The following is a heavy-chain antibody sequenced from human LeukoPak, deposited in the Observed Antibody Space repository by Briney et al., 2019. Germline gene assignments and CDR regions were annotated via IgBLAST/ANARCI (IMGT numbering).Heavy chain of an antibody. Sequence: TLSLTCTVSGGSISSGNYYWSWIRQPAGKGLEWIGRIYSSGSTNYNPSLKSRVTISPDTSKNQFSLKLTSVTAADTAVYHCARDAPRTWFDPWGQGTLVTVSS. J-gene: IGHJ5*02. CDR2: IYSSGST. CDR1: GGSISSGNYY. V-gene: IGHV4-61*02. CDR3: ARDAPRTWFDP.